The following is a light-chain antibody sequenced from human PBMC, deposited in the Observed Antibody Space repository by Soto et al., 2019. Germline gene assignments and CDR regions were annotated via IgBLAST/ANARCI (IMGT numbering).Light chain of an antibody. V-gene: IGKV3-20*01. CDR1: QSVSSSY. CDR3: QQYRT. CDR2: GAS. Sequence: EIVLTQSPGTLSLSPGERATLSCRASQSVSSSYLAWYQQKPGQAPRPLIYGASSRAIGIPDRFSGSGSGTEFTLTISSLQSEDFAVYYCQQYRTFGQGTKV. J-gene: IGKJ1*01.